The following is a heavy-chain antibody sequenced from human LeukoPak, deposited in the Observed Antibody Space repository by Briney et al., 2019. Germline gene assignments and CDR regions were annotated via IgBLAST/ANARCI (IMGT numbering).Heavy chain of an antibody. D-gene: IGHD6-25*01. V-gene: IGHV3-33*03. CDR1: GFPFSSYG. Sequence: GGSLRLSCVASGFPFSSYGMHWVRQAPGKGLEWVAVIWSVGGAEYYADSVKGRFTISRDNAKNLLYLQMNSLRAEDAAVYYCASGLELDYWGQGTLVTVSS. CDR3: ASGLELDY. J-gene: IGHJ4*02. CDR2: IWSVGGAE.